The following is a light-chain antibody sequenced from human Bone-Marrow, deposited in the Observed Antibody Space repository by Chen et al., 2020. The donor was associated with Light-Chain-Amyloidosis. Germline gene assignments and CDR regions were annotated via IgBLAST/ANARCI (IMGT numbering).Light chain of an antibody. Sequence: SYVLTQPSSVSVAPGQTATIACGGNNIGSTSVHWYQQTPGQAPLLVVYDDSNRTSGIPERLSGANSENTATRTISRGEAGDGAYYYCQVWDKSSDRPVFGGGTKLTVL. V-gene: IGLV3-21*02. CDR3: QVWDKSSDRPV. CDR1: NIGSTS. CDR2: DDS. J-gene: IGLJ3*02.